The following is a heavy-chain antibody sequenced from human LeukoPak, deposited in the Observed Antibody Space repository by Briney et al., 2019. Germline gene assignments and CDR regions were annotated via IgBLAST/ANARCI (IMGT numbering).Heavy chain of an antibody. CDR2: INHSGST. V-gene: IGHV4-34*01. J-gene: IGHJ4*02. CDR1: GGSFSGYY. D-gene: IGHD5-12*01. Sequence: PSETLSLTCAVYGGSFSGYYWSWIRQPPGEGLEWIGEINHSGSTNYNPSLKSRVTISVDTSKNQFSLKLSSVTAADTAVYYCASWRATGAGFDYWGQGTLVTVSS. CDR3: ASWRATGAGFDY.